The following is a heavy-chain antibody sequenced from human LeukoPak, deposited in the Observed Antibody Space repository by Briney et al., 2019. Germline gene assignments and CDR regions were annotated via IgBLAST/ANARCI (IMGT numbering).Heavy chain of an antibody. D-gene: IGHD1-26*01. CDR1: GFKFNDYA. V-gene: IGHV3-9*01. CDR3: AKETKVGENLYYFDY. J-gene: IGHJ4*02. Sequence: GRSLRLSCVASGFKFNDYAMHWVRQAPGKGLEWVSGLSWHSGSIGYADSVKGRFIISRDNAKNSLYLEMNSLRPEDSALYHYAKETKVGENLYYFDYWGRGTLVTVSS. CDR2: LSWHSGSI.